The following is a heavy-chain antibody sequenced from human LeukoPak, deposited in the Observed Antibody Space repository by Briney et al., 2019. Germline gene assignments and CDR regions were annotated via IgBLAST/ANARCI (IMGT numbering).Heavy chain of an antibody. D-gene: IGHD3-3*01. J-gene: IGHJ6*03. CDR3: ARVEDPDYDFWSGYMDV. CDR2: IYHSGST. V-gene: IGHV4-38-2*02. CDR1: GYSISSGYY. Sequence: SETLSLTCTVSGYSISSGYYWGWIRQPPGKGLERIGSIYHSGSTYYNPSLKSRVTISVDTSKNQFSLKLSSVTAADTAVYYCARVEDPDYDFWSGYMDVWGKGTTVTVSS.